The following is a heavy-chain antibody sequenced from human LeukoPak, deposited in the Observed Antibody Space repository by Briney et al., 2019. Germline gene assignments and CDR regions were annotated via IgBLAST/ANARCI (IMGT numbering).Heavy chain of an antibody. V-gene: IGHV1-18*01. CDR2: ISAYNGNT. Sequence: ASVTVSCKASGYTFTSHGISWVRQAPGQGLEWMGWISAYNGNTNYAQKPQGRVTMTTDISTSTAYMELRSLRSDDTAVYYCARGSRYSYGYDLVGSNDYWGQGTLVTVSS. D-gene: IGHD5-18*01. CDR3: ARGSRYSYGYDLVGSNDY. J-gene: IGHJ4*02. CDR1: GYTFTSHG.